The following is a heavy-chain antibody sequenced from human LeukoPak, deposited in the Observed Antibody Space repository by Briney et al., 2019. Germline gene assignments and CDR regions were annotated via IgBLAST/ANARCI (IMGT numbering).Heavy chain of an antibody. CDR3: ASPLTYRKHAFDI. Sequence: SETLSLTCAVCGGSFSGYYWSWIRQPPGKGLEWIGEINHSGSTNYNPSLKSRVTISVDTSKNQFSLKLSSVTAADTAVYYCASPLTYRKHAFDIWGQGTMVTVSS. CDR1: GGSFSGYY. D-gene: IGHD5-18*01. V-gene: IGHV4-34*01. J-gene: IGHJ3*02. CDR2: INHSGST.